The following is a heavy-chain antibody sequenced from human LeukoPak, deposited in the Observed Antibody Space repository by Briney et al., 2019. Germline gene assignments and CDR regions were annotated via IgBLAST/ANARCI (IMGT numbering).Heavy chain of an antibody. V-gene: IGHV3-74*01. CDR3: TRPQHGDLYAFDI. CDR1: VFTFPIYW. D-gene: IGHD3-16*01. J-gene: IGHJ3*02. CDR2: VNGDGSTT. Sequence: PGGSLRLSCAASVFTFPIYWMHWVRQAPGKGLVWVSRVNGDGSTTTYADSAKGRFTISRDNAKNTVYLQMDSLRAEDTAVYYCTRPQHGDLYAFDIWGQGTMVTVSS.